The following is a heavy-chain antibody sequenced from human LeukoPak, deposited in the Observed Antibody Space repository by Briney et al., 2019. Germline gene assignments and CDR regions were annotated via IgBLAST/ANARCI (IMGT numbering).Heavy chain of an antibody. CDR2: ITWDGGTT. D-gene: IGHD2-2*01. CDR1: GFTFDDYT. CDR3: TKDRYCTTTSCPLDY. V-gene: IGHV3-43*01. Sequence: PGGSLRLSCAASGFTFDDYTFHWVRQAPGKGLEWVSLITWDGGTTYYADSVKDRFTISRDNSKNSVYLQMNSLRTEDTALYYCTKDRYCTTTSCPLDYWGQGTLVTVSS. J-gene: IGHJ4*02.